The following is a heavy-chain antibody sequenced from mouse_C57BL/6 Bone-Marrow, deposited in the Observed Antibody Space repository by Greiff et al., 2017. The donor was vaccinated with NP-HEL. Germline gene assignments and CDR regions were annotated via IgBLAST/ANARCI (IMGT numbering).Heavy chain of an antibody. Sequence: QVHVKQSGAELVRPGASVKLSCKASGYTFTDYYINWVKQRPGQGLEWIARIYPGSGNTYYNEKFKGKATLTAEKSSSTAYMQLSSLTSEDSAVYFCARLLRLKGDYFDYWGQGTTLTVSS. CDR3: ARLLRLKGDYFDY. D-gene: IGHD1-1*01. J-gene: IGHJ2*01. CDR2: IYPGSGNT. CDR1: GYTFTDYY. V-gene: IGHV1-76*01.